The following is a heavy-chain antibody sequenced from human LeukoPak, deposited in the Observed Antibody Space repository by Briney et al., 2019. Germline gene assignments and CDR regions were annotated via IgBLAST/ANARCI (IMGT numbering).Heavy chain of an antibody. Sequence: PGGSLRLSCAASGFTFRTYWMHWVRQVPGKGLVWVSRINSDGNIITYADSVKGRFTIPRDNTRNMVYLQMNSLTAEDSAVYYCVAGMGNYWGQGTLVSV. J-gene: IGHJ4*02. V-gene: IGHV3-74*01. CDR3: VAGMGNY. CDR2: INSDGNII. CDR1: GFTFRTYW. D-gene: IGHD1-26*01.